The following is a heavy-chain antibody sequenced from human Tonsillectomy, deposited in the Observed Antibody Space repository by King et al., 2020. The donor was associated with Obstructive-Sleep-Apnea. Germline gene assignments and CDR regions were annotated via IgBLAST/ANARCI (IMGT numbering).Heavy chain of an antibody. J-gene: IGHJ4*02. CDR1: GGSISSGGYY. CDR2: IYYSGST. CDR3: ARAGSWETVPDFDY. Sequence: QLQESGPGLVKPSHTLSLTCTVSGGSISSGGYYWSWIRQHPGKGLELIGYIYYSGSTYYNPSLKSRVTISVDTSKNQFSLKLSSVTAADTAVYYCARAGSWETVPDFDYWGQGTLVTVSS. D-gene: IGHD1-26*01. V-gene: IGHV4-31*03.